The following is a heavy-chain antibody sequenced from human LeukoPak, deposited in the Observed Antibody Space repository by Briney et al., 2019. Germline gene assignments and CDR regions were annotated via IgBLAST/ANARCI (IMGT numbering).Heavy chain of an antibody. J-gene: IGHJ5*02. Sequence: GGSLRLSCAASGFAFSSYSMNWVRQAPGKGLEWVSYISSSSSTIYYADSVKGRFTISRDNSKNTLYLQMNSLRAEDTAVYYCAKDDNYIRFLSWGQGTLVTVSS. CDR1: GFAFSSYS. D-gene: IGHD3-16*01. CDR3: AKDDNYIRFLS. CDR2: ISSSSSTI. V-gene: IGHV3-48*01.